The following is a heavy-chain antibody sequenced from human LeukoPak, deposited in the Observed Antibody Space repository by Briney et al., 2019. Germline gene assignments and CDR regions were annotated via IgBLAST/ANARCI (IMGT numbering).Heavy chain of an antibody. V-gene: IGHV4-59*01. J-gene: IGHJ3*02. CDR1: GGSISSYY. D-gene: IGHD3-16*02. CDR2: IYYSGST. CDR3: ARVPSYYDYVWGSYRSGAFDI. Sequence: SQTLSLTCTVSGGSISSYYWSWIRQPPGKGLEWLGYIYYSGSTNYHPSLKSRVTISVDTSKNQFSLKLSSVTAADTAVYYCARVPSYYDYVWGSYRSGAFDIWGQGTMVTVSS.